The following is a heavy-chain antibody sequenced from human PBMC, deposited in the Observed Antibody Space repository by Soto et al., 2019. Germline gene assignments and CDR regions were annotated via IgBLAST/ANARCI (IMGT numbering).Heavy chain of an antibody. J-gene: IGHJ6*02. Sequence: ASVKVSCKASGGTFSSYAISWVRQAPGQGLEWMGGIIPIFGTANYAQKFQGRVTITADKSTSTAYMELSSLRSEDTAVYYCATYSGWCEDYYYYYGMDVWGQGTTVTVSS. CDR1: GGTFSSYA. D-gene: IGHD6-19*01. CDR3: ATYSGWCEDYYYYYGMDV. CDR2: IIPIFGTA. V-gene: IGHV1-69*06.